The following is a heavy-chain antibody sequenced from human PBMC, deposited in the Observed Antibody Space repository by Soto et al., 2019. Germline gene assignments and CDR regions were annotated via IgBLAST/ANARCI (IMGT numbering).Heavy chain of an antibody. J-gene: IGHJ5*02. Sequence: EVPLVESGGALVQPGGSLRLSCAASGFTFSDYWMTWVRQTPGKGLEGVANMNPDGSEQYYLDSVKGRFTISRDNAKNSLYLQMNNLRGEDTAVYYFTRDLNHDCGPWGQGTQVIVSS. D-gene: IGHD2-21*01. CDR2: MNPDGSEQ. CDR3: TRDLNHDCGP. CDR1: GFTFSDYW. V-gene: IGHV3-7*04.